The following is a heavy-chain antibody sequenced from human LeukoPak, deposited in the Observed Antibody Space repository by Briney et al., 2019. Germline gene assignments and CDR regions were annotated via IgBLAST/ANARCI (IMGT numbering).Heavy chain of an antibody. D-gene: IGHD1-26*01. CDR1: GFTFSDYY. CDR3: ARESSVGAAGDYFDY. J-gene: IGHJ4*02. CDR2: MSGSGIII. Sequence: PGGSLRLSCAASGFTFSDYYMSWLRQAPGKGLEGIEYMSGSGIIIYYADSVKGRFTVSRDNAKRLLHLQMSGLRADDTAVYYCARESSVGAAGDYFDYWGQGSLVAVSS. V-gene: IGHV3-11*01.